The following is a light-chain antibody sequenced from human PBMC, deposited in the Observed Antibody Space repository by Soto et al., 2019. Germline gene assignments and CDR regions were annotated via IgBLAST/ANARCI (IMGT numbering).Light chain of an antibody. CDR3: QQSYSTPWT. V-gene: IGKV1-39*01. J-gene: IGKJ1*01. CDR2: AAS. CDR1: QSISSY. Sequence: DIQMTQSPSSLSASVGDRVTITCRASQSISSYLNWYQQKPGKAPKLLIYAASSLQSGVPSRFSRSGSGTDFTLTISSLQPEDFETYYCQQSYSTPWTFGQGTKVDIK.